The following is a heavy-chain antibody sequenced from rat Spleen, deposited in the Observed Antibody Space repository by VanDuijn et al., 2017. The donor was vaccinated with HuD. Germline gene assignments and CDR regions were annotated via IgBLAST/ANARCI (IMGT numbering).Heavy chain of an antibody. CDR1: GFTFNNYD. J-gene: IGHJ1*01. CDR2: ISSGGGGI. Sequence: EVQLVESGGDLVQPGGSLKLSCAASGFTFNNYDMAWVRQAPTKGLEWVAYISSGGGGIYYPDSVQGRFTISRHNAKSTLYLQMDSLRSEDTATYYCASITSYLYFDLWGPGTMVTVSS. D-gene: IGHD1-10*01. CDR3: ASITSYLYFDL. V-gene: IGHV5-27*01.